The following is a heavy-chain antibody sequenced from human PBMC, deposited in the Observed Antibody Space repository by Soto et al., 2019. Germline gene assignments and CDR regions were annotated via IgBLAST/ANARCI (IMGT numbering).Heavy chain of an antibody. V-gene: IGHV1-69*12. J-gene: IGHJ5*02. Sequence: QVQLVQSGAEVKKPGSSVKVSCKASGGTFSSYAISWVRQAPGQGLEWMGGIIPIFGTANYAQKFQGRVTITADESTSTDYMELSSLRSEDTAVYYCARRFSTKWLENWFDPWGQGTLVTVSS. CDR2: IIPIFGTA. D-gene: IGHD6-19*01. CDR3: ARRFSTKWLENWFDP. CDR1: GGTFSSYA.